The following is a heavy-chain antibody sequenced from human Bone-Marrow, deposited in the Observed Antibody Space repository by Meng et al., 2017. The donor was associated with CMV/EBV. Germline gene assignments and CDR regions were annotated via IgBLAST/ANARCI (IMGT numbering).Heavy chain of an antibody. J-gene: IGHJ3*02. D-gene: IGHD2-2*01. Sequence: SVKVSCKTSGGTFSNYAITWVRQAPGQGLEWMGGIIPIIGIGSDAQKCQGRVTITADKSTSTAYMKLSSLRSDDTAVYYCARGKGYCGNIRCTYDGFDIWGPGTMVTGSS. CDR1: GGTFSNYA. CDR2: IIPIIGIG. CDR3: ARGKGYCGNIRCTYDGFDI. V-gene: IGHV1-69*10.